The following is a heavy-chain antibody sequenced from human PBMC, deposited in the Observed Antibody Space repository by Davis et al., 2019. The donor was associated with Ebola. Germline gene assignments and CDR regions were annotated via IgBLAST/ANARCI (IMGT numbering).Heavy chain of an antibody. V-gene: IGHV4-4*02. Sequence: SETLSLTCGISGGSIDNGYWWGWVRQAPGKGLEWITEMNDRGSTNNNPSLKSRVTISIDKSKNQIFLTLTSVTVADTAIYYCAKRVRSLTDLDSRGQGTLVTVS. CDR2: MNDRGST. D-gene: IGHD1-14*01. J-gene: IGHJ4*02. CDR3: AKRVRSLTDLDS. CDR1: GGSIDNGYW.